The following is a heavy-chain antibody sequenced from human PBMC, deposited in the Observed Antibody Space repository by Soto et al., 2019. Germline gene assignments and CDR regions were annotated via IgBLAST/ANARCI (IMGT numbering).Heavy chain of an antibody. CDR2: INPSGGST. D-gene: IGHD3-10*01. CDR1: GYTFTIYW. J-gene: IGHJ4*02. CDR3: ARTIARALRAYFDS. Sequence: ASVKVSCKASGYTFTIYWMNWVRQAPGQGLEWLGVINPSGGSTTYAEKFQGRVSMTRDTSTSTVYIELSSLRSDDTAVYYCARTIARALRAYFDSWGQGTLVTVSS. V-gene: IGHV1-46*01.